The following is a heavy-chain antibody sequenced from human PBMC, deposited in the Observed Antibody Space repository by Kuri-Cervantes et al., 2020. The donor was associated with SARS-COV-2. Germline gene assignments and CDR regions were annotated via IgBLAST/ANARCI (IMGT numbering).Heavy chain of an antibody. J-gene: IGHJ4*02. Sequence: SQTLSLTCAVSGYSISSGYYWGWIRQPPGKGLEWIGSIYHSGSTYYNPSLKSRVTISVDTSKNQFSLKLSSVTAADTAVHYCARSEAGYSSSWYYDYWGQGTRVTVSS. D-gene: IGHD6-13*01. CDR1: GYSISSGYY. CDR2: IYHSGST. V-gene: IGHV4-38-2*01. CDR3: ARSEAGYSSSWYYDY.